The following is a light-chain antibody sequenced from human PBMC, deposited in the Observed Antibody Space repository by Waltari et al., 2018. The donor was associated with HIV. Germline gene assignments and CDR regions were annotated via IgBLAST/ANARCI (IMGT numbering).Light chain of an antibody. CDR2: KVT. CDR1: SSAGGGYNY. Sequence: QSALTQPASVSGSPGQSITIPCTGTSSAGGGYNYVFWYQQHPGKAPKPMFYKVTNRPAGAANRFSGSKSGNTATLTISGLQVDGEADYYCSSDTSSSLEIFGGGTKLTVL. CDR3: SSDTSSSLEI. V-gene: IGLV2-14*03. J-gene: IGLJ2*01.